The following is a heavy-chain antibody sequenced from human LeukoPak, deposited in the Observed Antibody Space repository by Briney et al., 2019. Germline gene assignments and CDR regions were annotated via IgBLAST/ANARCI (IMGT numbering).Heavy chain of an antibody. J-gene: IGHJ4*02. CDR3: AKARITMVRGVITTVDY. Sequence: SLRLSCAASGFTFDDYAMHWVRQAPGKGLEWVSGISWNSGSIGYADSVKGRFTISRDNAKNSLYLQVNSLRAEDTALYYCAKARITMVRGVITTVDYWGQGTLVTVSS. CDR1: GFTFDDYA. CDR2: ISWNSGSI. D-gene: IGHD3-10*01. V-gene: IGHV3-9*01.